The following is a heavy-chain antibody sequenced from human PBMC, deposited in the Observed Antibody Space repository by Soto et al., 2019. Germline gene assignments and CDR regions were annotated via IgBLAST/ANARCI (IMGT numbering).Heavy chain of an antibody. CDR1: GGSITSSD. Sequence: SETLSLTCPVSGGSITSSDWRWIRRPPGKGLEWIAYIYDTVIIGYTPSTSYNPSLKSRVTMSVATSKRQFSLKLTSVTPADTAVYYWARGQDAFFNYCLDVLGQGNRVTVSS. J-gene: IGHJ6*03. CDR3: ARGQDAFFNYCLDV. V-gene: IGHV4-59*01. D-gene: IGHD3-10*01. CDR2: IYDTVIIGYTPST.